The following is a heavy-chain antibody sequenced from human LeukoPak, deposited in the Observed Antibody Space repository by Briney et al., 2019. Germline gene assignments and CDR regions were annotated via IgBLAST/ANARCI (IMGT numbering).Heavy chain of an antibody. Sequence: SETLSLTCSVSTDSTNTYYWSWIRQSPGKGLEWIGHIYHSGSTDYNPSFKSRVTISIDMSKKEFFLKLTSVTVADTAMYYCVRLRWELLAPYFDHWGQGAFVIVSS. V-gene: IGHV4-59*01. D-gene: IGHD2-15*01. J-gene: IGHJ4*02. CDR2: IYHSGST. CDR3: VRLRWELLAPYFDH. CDR1: TDSTNTYY.